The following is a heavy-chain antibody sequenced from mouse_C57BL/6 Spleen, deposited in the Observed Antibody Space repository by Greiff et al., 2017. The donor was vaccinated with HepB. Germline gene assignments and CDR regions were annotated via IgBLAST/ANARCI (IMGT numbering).Heavy chain of an antibody. CDR3: ARDRGLRSYFDY. D-gene: IGHD3-3*01. CDR2: ISDGGSYT. J-gene: IGHJ2*01. V-gene: IGHV5-4*01. Sequence: EVKLVESGGGLVKPGGSLKLSCAASGFTFSSYAMSWVRQTPEKRLEWVATISDGGSYTYYPDNVKGRFTISRDNAKNNLYLQMSHLKSEDTAMYYCARDRGLRSYFDYWGQGTTLTVSS. CDR1: GFTFSSYA.